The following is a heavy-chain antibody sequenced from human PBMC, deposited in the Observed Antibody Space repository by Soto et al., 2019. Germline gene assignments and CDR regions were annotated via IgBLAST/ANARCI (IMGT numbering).Heavy chain of an antibody. J-gene: IGHJ3*02. Sequence: AAVKVSCKASGYTFTSYAMHWVRQARGQRREWMGWINAGNANTKYSQKFQGRVTITRDTSASTAYMELSSLRSEDTSVYYCAIALYYYDSSGYPRWGAFDIWGQGTMVTVSS. V-gene: IGHV1-3*01. CDR2: INAGNANT. D-gene: IGHD3-22*01. CDR3: AIALYYYDSSGYPRWGAFDI. CDR1: GYTFTSYA.